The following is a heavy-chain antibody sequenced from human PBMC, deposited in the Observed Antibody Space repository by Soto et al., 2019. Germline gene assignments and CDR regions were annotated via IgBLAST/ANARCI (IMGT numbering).Heavy chain of an antibody. V-gene: IGHV4-59*08. CDR1: GGSISSYY. D-gene: IGHD3-16*02. J-gene: IGHJ6*02. Sequence: SETLSLICTVSGGSISSYYWSWIRQPPGKGLEWIGYTYYSGSTKHNPSFKSRVTMSVDTSKNQFSLKLTSMTAADTAVYYCARTPSSFGGIIVRPFYAMDIWGQGTTVTVSS. CDR2: TYYSGST. CDR3: ARTPSSFGGIIVRPFYAMDI.